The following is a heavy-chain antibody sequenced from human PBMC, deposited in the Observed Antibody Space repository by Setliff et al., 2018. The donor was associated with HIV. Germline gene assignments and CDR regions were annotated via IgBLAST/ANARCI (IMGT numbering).Heavy chain of an antibody. CDR2: INPSSGST. CDR1: GYTFTSYC. Sequence: ASVKVSCKASGYTFTSYCMHWVRQAPGQGLEWMGIINPSSGSTTYAQKFQGRVTMTRDTSTSTVYMELSNLRSEDTAVYYCARDPAPSSSASYFQHWGQGTPVTVSS. CDR3: ARDPAPSSSASYFQH. V-gene: IGHV1-46*01. D-gene: IGHD6-6*01. J-gene: IGHJ1*01.